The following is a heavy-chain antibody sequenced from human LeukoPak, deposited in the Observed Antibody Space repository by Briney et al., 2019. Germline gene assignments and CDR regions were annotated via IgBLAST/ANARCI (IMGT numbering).Heavy chain of an antibody. D-gene: IGHD3-10*01. CDR2: IIPIFGTA. CDR1: GGTFSSYA. CDR3: ARDHRYYGSGSYYNADY. Sequence: ASVKVSCKASGGTFSSYAIRWVRQAPGQGLEGMGGIIPIFGTANYAQKFQGRVTITADESTSTAYMELSSLRSEDTAVYYCARDHRYYGSGSYYNADYWGQGTLVTVSS. J-gene: IGHJ4*02. V-gene: IGHV1-69*13.